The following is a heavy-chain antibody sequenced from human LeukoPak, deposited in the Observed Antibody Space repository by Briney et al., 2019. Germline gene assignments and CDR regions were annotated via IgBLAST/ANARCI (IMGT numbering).Heavy chain of an antibody. J-gene: IGHJ4*02. CDR2: IIPILGIA. Sequence: ASVKVSCKASGGTFSTYAVNWVRQAPGQGLEWMGRIIPILGIANYAQKFQGRVTITADKSTSTAYMELSSLRSEDTAVYYCARSPHYDFWSGQFDYWGQGTLVTVSS. D-gene: IGHD3-3*01. CDR3: ARSPHYDFWSGQFDY. CDR1: GGTFSTYA. V-gene: IGHV1-69*04.